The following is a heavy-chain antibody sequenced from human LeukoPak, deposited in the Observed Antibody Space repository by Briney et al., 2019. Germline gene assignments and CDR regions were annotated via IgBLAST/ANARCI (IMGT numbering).Heavy chain of an antibody. Sequence: SETLSLTCTVSGGSITSGGYYWSWIRQLPGKGLEWIGYIYYSGTTSYNPSLKSRLTISLDTSENQFSLKLSSVTAADTAVYYCTRGSTGDKSNNWGQGTLVTVSS. CDR1: GGSITSGGYY. J-gene: IGHJ4*02. D-gene: IGHD7-27*01. CDR2: IYYSGTT. V-gene: IGHV4-31*03. CDR3: TRGSTGDKSNN.